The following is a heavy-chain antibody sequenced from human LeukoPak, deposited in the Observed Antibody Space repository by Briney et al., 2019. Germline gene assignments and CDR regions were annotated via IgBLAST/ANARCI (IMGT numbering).Heavy chain of an antibody. D-gene: IGHD4-17*01. Sequence: VASVKVSCKASGYTFTGYYMHWVRQAPGQGLEWMGWINPNSGGTNYAQKFQGRVTMTRDTSISTAYMELSRLRSDDTAVYYCARVPTTVTHSRPPHLKTLWFDPWGQGTLVTVSS. CDR3: ARVPTTVTHSRPPHLKTLWFDP. J-gene: IGHJ5*02. CDR2: INPNSGGT. CDR1: GYTFTGYY. V-gene: IGHV1-2*02.